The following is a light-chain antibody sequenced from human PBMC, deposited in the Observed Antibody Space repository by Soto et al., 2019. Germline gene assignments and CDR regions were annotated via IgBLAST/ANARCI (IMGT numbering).Light chain of an antibody. Sequence: EIVLTQSLCTLSLSPGERATLSCRDSQSVNSNYLAWYQQKRGQAPRLLIYGAPTRATDMPGTFSGRGSGTEFTLAITSLRPEDFGVYYCQQYRSWPRTFGQGTKVDIK. CDR1: QSVNSNY. J-gene: IGKJ1*01. V-gene: IGKV3-20*01. CDR2: GAP. CDR3: QQYRSWPRT.